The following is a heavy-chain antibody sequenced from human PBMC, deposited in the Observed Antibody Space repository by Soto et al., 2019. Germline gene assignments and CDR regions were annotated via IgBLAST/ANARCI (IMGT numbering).Heavy chain of an antibody. V-gene: IGHV3-23*01. CDR1: GFTFSNYA. Sequence: GGSLRLSCAASGFTFSNYAMSWVRHAPGKGLMWVSRISNDGSSTTYADSVKGRFTISRDNSKNTLYLQMNSLRAEDTAVYYCARETKYYYGSGSYYNDADYYYYIGMDARGQGPPVTVS. CDR3: ARETKYYYGSGSYYNDADYYYYIGMDA. D-gene: IGHD3-10*01. CDR2: ISNDGSST. J-gene: IGHJ6*02.